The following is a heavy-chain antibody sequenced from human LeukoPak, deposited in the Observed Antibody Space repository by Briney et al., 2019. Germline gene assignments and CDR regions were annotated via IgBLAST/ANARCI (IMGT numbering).Heavy chain of an antibody. D-gene: IGHD3-16*02. Sequence: SETLSLTCTVSGASISSYYSNWIRQTAGRGLEWIGRLYISGSTDYNPSLKSRVTISVDTSNNQFSLNLNSVTAADTAVYYCARGVIGFDYWGQGTLVTVSS. CDR3: ARGVIGFDY. V-gene: IGHV4-4*07. CDR1: GASISSYY. CDR2: LYISGST. J-gene: IGHJ4*02.